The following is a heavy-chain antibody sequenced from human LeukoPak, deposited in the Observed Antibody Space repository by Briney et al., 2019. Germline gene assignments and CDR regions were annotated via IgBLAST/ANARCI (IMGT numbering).Heavy chain of an antibody. J-gene: IGHJ6*02. Sequence: SETLSLTCTVSGGSISRGGYYWSWIRQHPGKGLEWIGYIYYSGSTYYNPSLKSRVTISVDTSKNQFSLKLSSVTAADTAVYYCARVYGGYVSDYYYGMDVWGQGTTVTVSS. V-gene: IGHV4-31*03. CDR2: IYYSGST. CDR3: ARVYGGYVSDYYYGMDV. CDR1: GGSISRGGYY. D-gene: IGHD5-12*01.